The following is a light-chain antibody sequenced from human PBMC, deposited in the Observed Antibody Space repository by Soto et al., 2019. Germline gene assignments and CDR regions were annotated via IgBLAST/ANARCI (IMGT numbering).Light chain of an antibody. J-gene: IGLJ1*01. CDR3: CSYAGSYTYV. CDR1: SSDVGGYIY. Sequence: QSVLTQPRSVSGSPGQSVTISCTGTSSDVGGYIYVSWYQQHPGKAPTLMVYDVSKRPSGVPDRFSGSKSGNTASLTIPGLQAEDEADYYCCSYAGSYTYVFGTGTKVTVL. V-gene: IGLV2-11*01. CDR2: DVS.